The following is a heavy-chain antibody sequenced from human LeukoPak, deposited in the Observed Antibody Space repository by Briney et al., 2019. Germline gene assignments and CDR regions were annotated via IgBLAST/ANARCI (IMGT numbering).Heavy chain of an antibody. Sequence: GGSLRLSCAASGFTFSDYYMSWIRQAPGKGLEWVSYISSSGSTIYYADSVKGRFTISRDNAKNSLYLQMNSLRAEDTAVYYCAKTDCTSSSCYTIDSWGQGTLVTVSS. V-gene: IGHV3-11*01. CDR1: GFTFSDYY. D-gene: IGHD2-2*02. CDR2: ISSSGSTI. CDR3: AKTDCTSSSCYTIDS. J-gene: IGHJ4*02.